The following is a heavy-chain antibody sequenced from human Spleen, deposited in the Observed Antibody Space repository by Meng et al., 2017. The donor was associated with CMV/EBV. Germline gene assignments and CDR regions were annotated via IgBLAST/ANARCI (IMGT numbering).Heavy chain of an antibody. J-gene: IGHJ4*02. V-gene: IGHV3-33*01. D-gene: IGHD3-3*01. Sequence: GESLKISCAASGFTFSTYGMHWVRQAPGKGLEWVAVIWYDGSNKYYADTVKGRFTISRDNSKNTLYLQMNSLRAEDTAVYYCARDTSFWSGYHPYYFDYWGQGTLVTVSS. CDR3: ARDTSFWSGYHPYYFDY. CDR2: IWYDGSNK. CDR1: GFTFSTYG.